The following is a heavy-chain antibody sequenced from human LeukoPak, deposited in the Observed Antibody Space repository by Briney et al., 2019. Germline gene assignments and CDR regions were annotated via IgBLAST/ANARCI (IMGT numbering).Heavy chain of an antibody. Sequence: SETLSLTCTVSGGSISSSSYYWGWIRQPPGKGLKWIGSIYYSGSTYYNPSLKSRVTISVDTSKNQFSLKLSSVTAADTAVYYCARLSGYSSSCVDYWGQGTLVTVSS. CDR1: GGSISSSSYY. D-gene: IGHD6-13*01. CDR2: IYYSGST. V-gene: IGHV4-39*01. J-gene: IGHJ4*02. CDR3: ARLSGYSSSCVDY.